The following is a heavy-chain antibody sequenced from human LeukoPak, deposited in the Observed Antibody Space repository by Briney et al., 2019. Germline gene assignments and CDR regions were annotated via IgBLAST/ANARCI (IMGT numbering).Heavy chain of an antibody. CDR2: ISGSGGST. CDR3: AKGLGYDSYFDY. J-gene: IGHJ4*02. Sequence: GGSLRLSCAASGFTFSSYAMSWARQAPGKGLEWVSAISGSGGSTYYADSVKGRFTISRDNSKNTLYLQMNSLRAEDTAVYYCAKGLGYDSYFDYWGQGTLVTVSS. V-gene: IGHV3-23*01. D-gene: IGHD3-22*01. CDR1: GFTFSSYA.